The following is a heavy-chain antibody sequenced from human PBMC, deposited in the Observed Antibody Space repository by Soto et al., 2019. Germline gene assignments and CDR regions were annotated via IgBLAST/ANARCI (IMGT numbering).Heavy chain of an antibody. CDR2: ISSSSSYI. CDR3: ARDLFYDILTGYYDY. CDR1: GFTFSGYS. V-gene: IGHV3-21*01. J-gene: IGHJ4*02. Sequence: EVRLVESGGGLVKPGGSLRLSCAASGFTFSGYSMNWVRQAPGKGLEWVSSISSSSSYIYYADSVKGRFTISRDNAKNSQYLQMNSLRAKDTAVYYCARDLFYDILTGYYDYWGQGTLVTVSS. D-gene: IGHD3-9*01.